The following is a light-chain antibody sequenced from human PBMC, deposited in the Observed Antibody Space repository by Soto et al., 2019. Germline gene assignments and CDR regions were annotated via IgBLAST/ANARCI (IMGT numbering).Light chain of an antibody. V-gene: IGKV3-15*01. J-gene: IGKJ1*01. CDR1: QSVSSD. Sequence: EVVMRQSPATLSVSPGEGATLACRFSQSVSSDLAWYQQKPGQAPRLLIYDASTRASGIPARFSGSGSGTEFTLTISSLQSEDFGVYYCQHYKNWPPWTFGQGTKVDI. CDR3: QHYKNWPPWT. CDR2: DAS.